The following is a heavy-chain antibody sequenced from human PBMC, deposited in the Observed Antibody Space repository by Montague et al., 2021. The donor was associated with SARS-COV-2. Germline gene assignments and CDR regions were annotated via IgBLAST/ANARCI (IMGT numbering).Heavy chain of an antibody. CDR1: GGSISSYY. Sequence: SETLSLTCTVSGGSISSYYWSWIRQPPGKGLEWIGYIYYSGSTNYNPSLKSRVTISVDMSKNQFSLKLSSVTAADTAVYYCASQVPDFWSGIDYWGQGTLVTVSS. V-gene: IGHV4-59*01. CDR2: IYYSGST. D-gene: IGHD3-3*01. CDR3: ASQVPDFWSGIDY. J-gene: IGHJ4*02.